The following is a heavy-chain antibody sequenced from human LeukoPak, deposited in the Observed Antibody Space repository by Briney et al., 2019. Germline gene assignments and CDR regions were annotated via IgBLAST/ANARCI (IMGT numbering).Heavy chain of an antibody. V-gene: IGHV3-21*01. D-gene: IGHD6-13*01. CDR1: GFTFSTFS. CDR2: ISISSTDYI. CDR3: ARVGKSSSWYFIDY. J-gene: IGHJ4*02. Sequence: GGSLRLSCGASGFTFSTFSMTWVRQAPGKGLEGVSSISISSTDYIYYADSVKGRFTISRDNAKNSLYLQMNSLRAEDTAVYYCARVGKSSSWYFIDYWGQGTLVTVSS.